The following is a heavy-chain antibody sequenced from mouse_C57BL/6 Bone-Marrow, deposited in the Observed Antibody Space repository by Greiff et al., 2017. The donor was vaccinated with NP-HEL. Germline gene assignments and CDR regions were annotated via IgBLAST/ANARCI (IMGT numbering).Heavy chain of an antibody. D-gene: IGHD1-1*01. CDR3: ARPFYYYGSSWYFDV. CDR1: GYTFTSYG. J-gene: IGHJ1*03. CDR2: IYPRSGNT. V-gene: IGHV1-81*01. Sequence: VNVVESGAELARPGASVKLSCKASGYTFTSYGISWVKQRTGQGLEWIGEIYPRSGNTYYNEKFKGKATLTADKSSSTAYMELRSLTSEDSAVYFCARPFYYYGSSWYFDVWGTGTTVTVSS.